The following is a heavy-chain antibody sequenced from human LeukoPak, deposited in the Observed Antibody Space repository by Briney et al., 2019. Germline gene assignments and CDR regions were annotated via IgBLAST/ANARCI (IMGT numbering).Heavy chain of an antibody. CDR2: IKQDGSEK. J-gene: IGHJ4*02. Sequence: AGGSLRLSCAASGLTFSSYWMSWVRQAPGKGLEWVANIKQDGSEKYYVDSVKGRFTISRDNAKNSLYLQMNSLRAEDTAVYYCARDSPSGYSSSWYGEYYFDYWGQGTLVTVSS. D-gene: IGHD6-13*01. CDR3: ARDSPSGYSSSWYGEYYFDY. V-gene: IGHV3-7*01. CDR1: GLTFSSYW.